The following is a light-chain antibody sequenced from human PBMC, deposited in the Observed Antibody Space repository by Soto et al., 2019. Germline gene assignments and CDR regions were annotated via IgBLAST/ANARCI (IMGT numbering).Light chain of an antibody. CDR2: AAS. CDR3: QQYGSSPYT. V-gene: IGKV3-20*01. Sequence: EIVLTQSPGTLSLSPGEIATLSCRASQSISSSYLAWYQQKPGQAPRLLIYAASSRATGIPDRFSGSGSGTDFTLTISRLEPEDCAVYYCQQYGSSPYTFGHGTQLEIK. CDR1: QSISSSY. J-gene: IGKJ2*01.